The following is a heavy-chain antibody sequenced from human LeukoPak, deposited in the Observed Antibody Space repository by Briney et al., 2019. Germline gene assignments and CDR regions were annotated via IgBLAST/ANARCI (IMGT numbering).Heavy chain of an antibody. CDR2: IYYSGSA. D-gene: IGHD3-22*01. J-gene: IGHJ4*02. V-gene: IGHV4-30-4*01. Sequence: SETLSLTCTVSGGSISSGDYYWSWIRQPPGKGLEWIGFIYYSGSAYYNPSLKSRLTISIDTSSNQFSLRLNSVTAADMAVYYCARSWGSSGYFSYFDSWGQGTLVTVSS. CDR1: GGSISSGDYY. CDR3: ARSWGSSGYFSYFDS.